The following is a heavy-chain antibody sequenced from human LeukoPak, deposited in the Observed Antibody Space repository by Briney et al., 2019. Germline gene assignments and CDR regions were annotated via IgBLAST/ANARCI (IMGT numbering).Heavy chain of an antibody. CDR3: ARQGRATVVMYMDD. J-gene: IGHJ6*03. CDR2: IYYTGIT. D-gene: IGHD4-23*01. V-gene: IGHV4-39*01. CDR1: GGSISSSSDN. Sequence: PSETLSLTCSVSGGSISSSSDNWGWIRQPPGGGRGWIVSIYYTGITYYNPSLMSRVSMSVDTSKDQFSLRLSSVTAADTAMYYCARQGRATVVMYMDDWGKGTTVTVSS.